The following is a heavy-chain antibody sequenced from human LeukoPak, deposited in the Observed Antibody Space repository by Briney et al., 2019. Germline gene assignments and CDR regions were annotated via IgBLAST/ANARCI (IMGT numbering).Heavy chain of an antibody. J-gene: IGHJ4*02. V-gene: IGHV3-21*01. CDR2: ISTSSRYI. CDR1: GYTFSRYT. D-gene: IGHD2-2*01. CDR3: AREGVPGAVDY. Sequence: GGSLRLPCAASGYTFSRYTLNWVRQAPGKGLEWVSSISTSSRYIYYADSVKGRFTISRDNAKNSLYLQMNSLRAEDTAVYYCAREGVPGAVDYWGQGTLVTVSS.